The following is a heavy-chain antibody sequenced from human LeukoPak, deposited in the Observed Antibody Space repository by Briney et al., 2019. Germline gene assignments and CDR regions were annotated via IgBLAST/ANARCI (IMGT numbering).Heavy chain of an antibody. CDR1: GLSFSTFG. Sequence: PGGSLRLSCAASGLSFSTFGMTWVRQAPGKGLEWVSAISGSAVISFYADSVKGRFTISRDNSKNTLYLQMNSLRAEDTAVYYCASLWGPPDYWGQGTLVTVSS. CDR3: ASLWGPPDY. J-gene: IGHJ4*02. D-gene: IGHD3-16*01. V-gene: IGHV3-23*01. CDR2: ISGSAVIS.